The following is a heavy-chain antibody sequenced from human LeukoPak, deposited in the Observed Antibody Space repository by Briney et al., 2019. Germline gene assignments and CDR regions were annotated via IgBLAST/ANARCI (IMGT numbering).Heavy chain of an antibody. D-gene: IGHD3-10*01. CDR3: TKGHYYGSGSYWV. CDR1: GFTFSSYA. V-gene: IGHV3-23*01. CDR2: INFSGGTT. J-gene: IGHJ4*02. Sequence: GGSLRLSCAASGFTFSSYAMHWVRQAPGKGLEWVSAINFSGGTTYYADSVKGRFTISRDNFKNTLYLQMNGLRADDTAVYYCTKGHYYGSGSYWVWGQGTLVTVSS.